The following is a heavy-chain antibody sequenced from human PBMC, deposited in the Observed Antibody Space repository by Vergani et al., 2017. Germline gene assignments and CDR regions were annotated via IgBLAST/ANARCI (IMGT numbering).Heavy chain of an antibody. CDR2: IIPFFTII. CDR3: ARDSEWELWI. D-gene: IGHD1-26*01. CDR1: RGTFSSYT. Sequence: QVQLVQSGAEVKKPGSSVKVSCKASRGTFSSYTISWVRQAPGQGLEWMGGIIPFFTIIKYAQKFQGRVTITADISTSTAYMELSSLRSEDTAVYYCARDSEWELWIWGQGTLVTVSS. V-gene: IGHV1-69*17. J-gene: IGHJ4*02.